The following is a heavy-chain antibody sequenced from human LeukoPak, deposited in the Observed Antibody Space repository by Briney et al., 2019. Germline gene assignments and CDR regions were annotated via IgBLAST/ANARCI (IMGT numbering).Heavy chain of an antibody. Sequence: GGSLRLSCAASGFTFSNAWMSWVRHAPGKGLEWVGRIKSKTDGETTDYAAPVKGRFTISRDDSSNTLYLQMNSLKTEDTAVYYCTTGGDSSSWSYSRPERSYYYGRDVWFQGTT. J-gene: IGHJ6*02. CDR2: IKSKTDGETT. CDR3: TTGGDSSSWSYSRPERSYYYGRDV. D-gene: IGHD6-13*01. CDR1: GFTFSNAW. V-gene: IGHV3-15*01.